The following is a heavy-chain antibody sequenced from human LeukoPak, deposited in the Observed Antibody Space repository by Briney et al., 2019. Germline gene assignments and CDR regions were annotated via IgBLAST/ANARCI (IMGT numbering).Heavy chain of an antibody. J-gene: IGHJ4*02. D-gene: IGHD6-19*01. Sequence: PGGSLRLSCAASGFTFSSYSMNWVRQAPGKGLEWVSSISSSSSYIYYADSVKGRFTISRDNAKNSLYLQMNSLRAEDTAVYYCARGLSSSGWYGGVDYWGQGTLVTVSS. CDR2: ISSSSSYI. CDR1: GFTFSSYS. CDR3: ARGLSSSGWYGGVDY. V-gene: IGHV3-21*01.